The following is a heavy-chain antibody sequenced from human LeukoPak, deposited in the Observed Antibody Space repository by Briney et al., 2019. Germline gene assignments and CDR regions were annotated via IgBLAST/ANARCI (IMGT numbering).Heavy chain of an antibody. CDR2: MNPNSGNT. CDR1: GYTFTSYD. CDR3: ARAQGIAAVYYFDY. Sequence: ASVKVSCKASGYTFTSYDINWVRQATGQGLEWMGWMNPNSGNTGYAQKFQGRVTMTRNTSISTAYMELSSLRSEDTAVYYCARAQGIAAVYYFDYWGQGTLVTVSS. J-gene: IGHJ4*02. V-gene: IGHV1-8*01. D-gene: IGHD6-13*01.